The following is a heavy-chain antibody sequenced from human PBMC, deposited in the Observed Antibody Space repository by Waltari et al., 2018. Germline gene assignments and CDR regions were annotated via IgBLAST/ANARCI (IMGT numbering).Heavy chain of an antibody. V-gene: IGHV1-69*15. CDR1: GGTIGSYA. D-gene: IGHD7-27*01. CDR3: GRWEVVTGGGGGWNYYYGMDV. Sequence: QVQLVQSGAEVKKPGASVKDYWKAAGGTIGSYAICWVRTAPGDRLAGMGRINPIFGTAKYAQKSQGIVTITEEQSTISAYMELSSLISEDTDLYYCGRWEVVTGGGGGWNYYYGMDVWGQGTTVTVSS. CDR2: INPIFGTA. J-gene: IGHJ6*02.